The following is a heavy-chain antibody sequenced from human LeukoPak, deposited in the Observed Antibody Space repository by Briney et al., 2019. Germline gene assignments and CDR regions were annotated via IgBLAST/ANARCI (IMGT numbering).Heavy chain of an antibody. J-gene: IGHJ4*02. V-gene: IGHV3-48*03. CDR3: AKKGIAAADSFDY. CDR1: GFTFSSYE. Sequence: GSLRLSCAASGFTFSSYEMNWVRQAPGKGLEWLSYISGSGRTIYYADSVRGRFTISRDNARNSLYLQMKSLRADDTAVYYCAKKGIAAADSFDYWGQGTLVTVSS. D-gene: IGHD6-13*01. CDR2: ISGSGRTI.